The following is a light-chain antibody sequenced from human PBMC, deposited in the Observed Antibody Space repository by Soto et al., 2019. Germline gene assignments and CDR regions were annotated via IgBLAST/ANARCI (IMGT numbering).Light chain of an antibody. V-gene: IGKV3-20*01. CDR1: QSVSSSY. J-gene: IGKJ5*01. CDR3: QQYGSSVIT. Sequence: EIVLTQAAGTLSLSQGERATLSCRASQSVSSSYLAWYQQKPGQAPRLLIYGASSRATGIPDRFSGSGSGTDFTLTISRLEPEDFAVYYCQQYGSSVITFGQGTRLEIK. CDR2: GAS.